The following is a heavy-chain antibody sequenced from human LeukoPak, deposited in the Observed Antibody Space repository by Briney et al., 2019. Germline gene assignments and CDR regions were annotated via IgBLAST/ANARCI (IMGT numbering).Heavy chain of an antibody. Sequence: GGSLRLSCAASGFTFSSYWMSWVRQAPGKGLEWVANIKQDGSEKYYVDSVKGRFTISRDNAKNSLYLQMNSLRAEDTAVYYCARESGGRAAYSYGQRFDYWGQGTLVTVSS. CDR1: GFTFSSYW. CDR3: ARESGGRAAYSYGQRFDY. D-gene: IGHD5-18*01. V-gene: IGHV3-7*01. J-gene: IGHJ4*02. CDR2: IKQDGSEK.